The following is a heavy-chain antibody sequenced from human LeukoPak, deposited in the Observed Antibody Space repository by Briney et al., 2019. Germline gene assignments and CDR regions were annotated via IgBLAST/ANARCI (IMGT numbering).Heavy chain of an antibody. V-gene: IGHV3-30*03. CDR3: ARELVELTGAFDI. CDR2: ISYDGSNK. Sequence: GGSLRLSCAASGFTFSSYGMHWVRQAPGKGLEWVAVISYDGSNKYYADSVKGRFTISRDNSKNTLYLQMNSLRAEDTAVYYCARELVELTGAFDIWGQGTMVTVSP. D-gene: IGHD2-2*01. CDR1: GFTFSSYG. J-gene: IGHJ3*02.